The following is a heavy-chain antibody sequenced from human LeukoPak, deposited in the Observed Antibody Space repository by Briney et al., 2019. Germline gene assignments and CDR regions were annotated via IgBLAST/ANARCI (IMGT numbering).Heavy chain of an antibody. CDR1: GDSVSSNSVA. V-gene: IGHV6-1*01. D-gene: IGHD1-26*01. CDR2: TYYRSKWYN. CDR3: ARDRGSLRYYFDY. Sequence: SQTLSLTCAISGDSVSSNSVAWNWIRQAPSRGLEWLGSTYYRSKWYNDYALSVKSRITINPDTSKSQFSLQLNSVTPEDTAVYYCARDRGSLRYYFDYWGQGTLVTVSS. J-gene: IGHJ4*02.